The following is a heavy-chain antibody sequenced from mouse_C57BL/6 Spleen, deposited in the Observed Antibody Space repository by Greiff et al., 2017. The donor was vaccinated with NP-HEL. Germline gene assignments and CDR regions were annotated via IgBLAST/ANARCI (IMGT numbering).Heavy chain of an antibody. D-gene: IGHD4-1*01. Sequence: QVQLQQSGPELVKPGASVKISCKASGYAFSSSWMNWVKQRPGKGLEWIGRIYPGDGDTNYNGKFKGKATLTADKSSSTAYMQLSSLTSEDSAVYFCARSELGPLYAMDYWGQGTSVTVSS. CDR2: IYPGDGDT. J-gene: IGHJ4*01. CDR3: ARSELGPLYAMDY. CDR1: GYAFSSSW. V-gene: IGHV1-82*01.